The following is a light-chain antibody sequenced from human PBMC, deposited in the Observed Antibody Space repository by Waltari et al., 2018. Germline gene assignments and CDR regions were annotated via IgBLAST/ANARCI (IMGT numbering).Light chain of an antibody. CDR1: QIVTSNY. V-gene: IGKV3-20*01. CDR3: QQYSNSPLT. J-gene: IGKJ2*01. Sequence: EIVLTQSPGTLSLSPGEGATLSCRASQIVTSNYLAWYQQNPGQVPRLLIHGASSRAPGIPDRFSGSGSGTDFTLTISRLEPEDFGIYYCQQYSNSPLTFGQGTKLEI. CDR2: GAS.